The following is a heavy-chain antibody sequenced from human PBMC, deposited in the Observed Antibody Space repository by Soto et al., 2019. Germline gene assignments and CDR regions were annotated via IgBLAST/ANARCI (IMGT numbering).Heavy chain of an antibody. J-gene: IGHJ4*02. V-gene: IGHV4-59*01. Sequence: QVQLQESGPGLVKPSETLSLTCTVSGGSISTYYRTWIRQPPGKGLEWIGYVYYSGSTNYNPSLESRVTISVDMSRNQISLRLSSVTAADTAVYFCARVKVAGDYYDSGPLYYPLDYWGQGTLVTVSS. CDR2: VYYSGST. D-gene: IGHD3-16*01. CDR3: ARVKVAGDYYDSGPLYYPLDY. CDR1: GGSISTYY.